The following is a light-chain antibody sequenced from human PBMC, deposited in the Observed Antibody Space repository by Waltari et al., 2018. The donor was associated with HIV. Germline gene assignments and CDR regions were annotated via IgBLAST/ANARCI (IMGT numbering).Light chain of an antibody. V-gene: IGLV1-44*01. Sequence: QSVLTQPPSASGSPGQRVTISCSGSSSNIGNNPTNWYQQLPGTAPKRLVYSDHQRPSGVPDRFSGSKSGTSASLAISGLQSEDEGDYYCASWDNNLDGRVFGGRTKLTVL. CDR2: SDH. CDR1: SSNIGNNP. J-gene: IGLJ2*01. CDR3: ASWDNNLDGRV.